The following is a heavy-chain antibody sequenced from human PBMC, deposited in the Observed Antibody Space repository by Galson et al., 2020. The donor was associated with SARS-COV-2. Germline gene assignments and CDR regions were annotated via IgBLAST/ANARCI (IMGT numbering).Heavy chain of an antibody. CDR3: ATYIGGEGGRCS. J-gene: IGHJ5*01. Sequence: SETLSLTCIVSGDSMSSGNYHWSWIRQPAGKGLEWIGQVWTIGSTTLSTTFNPSLKSRVRISVDKSKNQFSLTLSSVTAADTAVYYCATYIGGEGGRCSWGHGTLVTVSA. V-gene: IGHV4-61*09. D-gene: IGHD2-21*01. CDR1: GDSMSSGNYH. CDR2: VWTIGSTTLST.